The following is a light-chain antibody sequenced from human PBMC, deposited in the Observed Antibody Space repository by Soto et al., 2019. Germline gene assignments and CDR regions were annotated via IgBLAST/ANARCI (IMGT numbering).Light chain of an antibody. CDR1: QSVRSK. J-gene: IGKJ5*01. CDR2: GAS. CDR3: QQHGGSTIT. V-gene: IGKV3-20*01. Sequence: EIVRTQSPASLSVSPGERATLSCRASQSVRSKVAWYQKKPGQNPSILVYGASSRATGIPDRFSGSGSGTDFNLTISRLETEDFAVYECQQHGGSTITFGQGTRLEIK.